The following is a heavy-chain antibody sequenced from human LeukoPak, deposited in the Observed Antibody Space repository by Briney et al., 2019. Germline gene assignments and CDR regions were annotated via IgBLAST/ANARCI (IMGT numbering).Heavy chain of an antibody. CDR2: STLAMLT. V-gene: IGHV1-3*01. CDR3: ARDYSGMDV. Sequence: ASVKVSCKASGYTFTSYAMHWVRQAPGQRLEWMDGSTLAMLTQNIHRSSRAESPLPGTSASTAYMELSSLRSEDTAVYYCARDYSGMDVWGHGTTVTVSS. CDR1: GYTFTSYA. J-gene: IGHJ6*02.